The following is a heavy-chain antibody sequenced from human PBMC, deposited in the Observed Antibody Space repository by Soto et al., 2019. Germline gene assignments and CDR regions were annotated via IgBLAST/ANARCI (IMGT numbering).Heavy chain of an antibody. J-gene: IGHJ6*02. Sequence: ASVKVSCKASGGTFSSYAISWVRRAPGQGLEWMGGIIPIFGTVNYAQKFQGRVTITADESTSTAYMELSSLRSEDTAVYYCARGAGSYTTQGMDVWGQGTTVTVSS. V-gene: IGHV1-69*13. CDR3: ARGAGSYTTQGMDV. CDR2: IIPIFGTV. CDR1: GGTFSSYA. D-gene: IGHD4-4*01.